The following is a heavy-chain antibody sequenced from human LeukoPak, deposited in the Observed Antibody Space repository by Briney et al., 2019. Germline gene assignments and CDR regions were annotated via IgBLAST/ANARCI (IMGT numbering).Heavy chain of an antibody. V-gene: IGHV5-51*01. J-gene: IGHJ6*02. D-gene: IGHD5-24*01. CDR3: ARRPWMAAPSSPNSYYAMDV. CDR2: IYPGDSAT. Sequence: GESLKISCKGSGFSFTSYWIAWVRQMPGKGLEWMGIIYPGDSATKYSPSFQGQVTISADESISTAYLQWSSLKPSDTAMYYCARRPWMAAPSSPNSYYAMDVWGQGTTVTVSS. CDR1: GFSFTSYW.